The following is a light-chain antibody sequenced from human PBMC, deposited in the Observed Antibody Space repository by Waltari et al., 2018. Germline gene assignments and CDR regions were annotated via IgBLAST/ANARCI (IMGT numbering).Light chain of an antibody. CDR3: QNHERLPAT. Sequence: VLTQSPGTLSLSPGARVTLLCRASQSISRYLVWYQQNPGHAPRLLIYAAPTRATGIPDRFSGSGFGTDFPLPISRLEPEDFAMYYCQNHERLPATFGQGTKVEIK. J-gene: IGKJ1*01. V-gene: IGKV3-20*01. CDR1: QSISRY. CDR2: AAP.